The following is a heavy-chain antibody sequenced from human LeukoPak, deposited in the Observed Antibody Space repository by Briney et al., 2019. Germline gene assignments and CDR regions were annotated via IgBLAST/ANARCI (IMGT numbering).Heavy chain of an antibody. CDR3: ARASYCSDGSCYSDY. CDR2: MSAYNGNT. V-gene: IGHV1-18*01. Sequence: ASVKVSCKTSGYTFTSYSISWVRQAPGQGPEWMGWMSAYNGNTIYAQKVKGRVTMTTDTSTSTAYMELRSLKSDDTAVYYCARASYCSDGSCYSDYWGQGTLVTVSS. CDR1: GYTFTSYS. D-gene: IGHD2-15*01. J-gene: IGHJ4*02.